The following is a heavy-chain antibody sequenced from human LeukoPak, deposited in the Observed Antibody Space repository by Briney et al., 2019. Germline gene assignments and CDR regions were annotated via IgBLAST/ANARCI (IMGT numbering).Heavy chain of an antibody. Sequence: GSSVKVSCKASGYTFTSYGISWVRQAPGQGREWMGWVSAYNGNTNYAQKLQGRVTMTTDTSTSTAYMELRSLRSDDTAVYYCARDPTQALSCSSTSCYNWFDPWGQGTLVTVSS. D-gene: IGHD2-2*01. V-gene: IGHV1-18*01. CDR2: VSAYNGNT. CDR3: ARDPTQALSCSSTSCYNWFDP. CDR1: GYTFTSYG. J-gene: IGHJ5*02.